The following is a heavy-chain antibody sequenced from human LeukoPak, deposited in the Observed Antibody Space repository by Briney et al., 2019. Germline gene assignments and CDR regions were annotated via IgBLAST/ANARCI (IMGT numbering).Heavy chain of an antibody. CDR1: GFTFSSYS. D-gene: IGHD1-26*01. V-gene: IGHV3-21*01. J-gene: IGHJ3*01. Sequence: KSGGSLRLSRAASGFTFSSYSTNWVRQAPGKGLECVSSISSSSSYIYYADSVKGRFTISRDNAKNSLYLQMNSMRAEDTAVYYSARVREPDRRTDAFHVWGQGTMVTVSS. CDR3: ARVREPDRRTDAFHV. CDR2: ISSSSSYI.